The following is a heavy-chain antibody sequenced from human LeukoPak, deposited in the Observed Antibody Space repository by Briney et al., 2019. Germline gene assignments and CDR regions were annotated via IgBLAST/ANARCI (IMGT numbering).Heavy chain of an antibody. D-gene: IGHD6-19*01. Sequence: SETLSPTCAVSGGSITSNSWSWIRQPPGKGLEWIGDTYDSGSTNHNPSVKSRVTISIGTSKNHFSLKLSPVTAADTAVYYCARAYSSGWYGNWFDPWGQGTLVTVSS. CDR3: ARAYSSGWYGNWFDP. CDR1: GGSITSNS. CDR2: TYDSGST. J-gene: IGHJ5*02. V-gene: IGHV4-4*09.